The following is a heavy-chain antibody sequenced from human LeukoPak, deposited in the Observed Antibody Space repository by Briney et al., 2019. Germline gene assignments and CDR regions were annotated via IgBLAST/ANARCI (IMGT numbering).Heavy chain of an antibody. J-gene: IGHJ4*02. D-gene: IGHD3-10*01. Sequence: PGGSLRLSCAAPGFTFSSYWMHWVRQAPGKGLMWVSRINSDGSSRFTISRDNAKNTLYLQMNSLRAEDTAVYYCARAQTGLNDYWGQGTLVTVSS. CDR3: ARAQTGLNDY. V-gene: IGHV3-74*01. CDR2: INSDGS. CDR1: GFTFSSYW.